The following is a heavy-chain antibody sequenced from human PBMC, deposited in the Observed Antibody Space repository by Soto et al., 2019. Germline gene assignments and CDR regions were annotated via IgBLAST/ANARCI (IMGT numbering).Heavy chain of an antibody. Sequence: QVQLVESGGGVVQPGRSLRLSCAASGFTFSNYAMHWVSQAPGKGLECVAVISYNGGNRFYRDYLKGRVTISRDNSNNTVHLQIDSLRYEDAAVYYCARGDREDTAVVIGVRPGEYGVDVWGQGTTVTVSS. CDR1: GFTFSNYA. D-gene: IGHD2-15*01. J-gene: IGHJ6*02. CDR3: ARGDREDTAVVIGVRPGEYGVDV. V-gene: IGHV3-30*04. CDR2: ISYNGGNR.